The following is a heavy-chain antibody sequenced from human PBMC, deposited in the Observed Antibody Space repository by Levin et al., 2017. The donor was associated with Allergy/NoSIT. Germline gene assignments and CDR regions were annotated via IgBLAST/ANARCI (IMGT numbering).Heavy chain of an antibody. V-gene: IGHV3-48*03. J-gene: IGHJ4*02. D-gene: IGHD1-20*01. CDR2: ISSSGSTI. CDR3: ATGITGTTGGDY. Sequence: GGSLRLSCAASGFTFSSYEMNWVRQAPGKGLEWVSYISSSGSTIYYADSVKGRFTISRDNAKNSLYLQMNSLRAEDTAVYYCATGITGTTGGDYWGQGTLVTVSS. CDR1: GFTFSSYE.